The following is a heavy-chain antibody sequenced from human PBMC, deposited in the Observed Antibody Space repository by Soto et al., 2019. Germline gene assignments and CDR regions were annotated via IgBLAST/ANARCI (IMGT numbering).Heavy chain of an antibody. CDR3: AREAEQVVIVVVAATPTGMDV. Sequence: PGGSLRLSCAASGFTFSSYSMNWVRQAPGKGLKWVSSISSSSSYIYYADSVKGRFTISRDNAKNSLYLQMNSLRAEDTAVYYCAREAEQVVIVVVAATPTGMDVWGQGTTVTVSS. V-gene: IGHV3-21*01. CDR2: ISSSSSYI. CDR1: GFTFSSYS. D-gene: IGHD2-15*01. J-gene: IGHJ6*02.